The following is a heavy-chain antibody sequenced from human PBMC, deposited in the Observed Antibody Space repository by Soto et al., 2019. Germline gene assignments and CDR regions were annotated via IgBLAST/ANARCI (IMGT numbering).Heavy chain of an antibody. J-gene: IGHJ4*02. CDR2: IIPIFGTA. V-gene: IGHV1-69*13. Sequence: SVKVSCKASGGTFSSYAISWVRQAPGQGLEWMGGIIPIFGTANYAQKFQGRVTITADESTSTAYMELSSLRSEDTAVYYCARGAQSLRITMIVVEPFHYWGQGTLVTVSS. D-gene: IGHD3-22*01. CDR1: GGTFSSYA. CDR3: ARGAQSLRITMIVVEPFHY.